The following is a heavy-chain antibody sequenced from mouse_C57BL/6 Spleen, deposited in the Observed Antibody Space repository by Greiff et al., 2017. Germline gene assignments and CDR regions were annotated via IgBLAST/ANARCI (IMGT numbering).Heavy chain of an antibody. Sequence: EVKLMESEGGLVQPGSSMKLSCTASGFTFSDYYMAWVRQVPEKGLEWVTNINYDGSSTYYLDSLKSRFIISRDNAKNILYLQMSSLKSEDTATYYCARESAGFAYWGQGTLVTVSA. J-gene: IGHJ3*01. CDR2: INYDGSST. CDR3: ARESAGFAY. D-gene: IGHD6-1*01. V-gene: IGHV5-16*01. CDR1: GFTFSDYY.